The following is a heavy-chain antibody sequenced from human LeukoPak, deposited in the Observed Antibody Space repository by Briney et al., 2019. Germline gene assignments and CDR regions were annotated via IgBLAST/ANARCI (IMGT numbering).Heavy chain of an antibody. CDR3: AKRNGF. CDR1: GFTFSSYD. D-gene: IGHD1-1*01. Sequence: PRGSLRLPCAASGFTFSSYDMHWVRQAPGKGLEWVAIISYDGNNKYYGDSVKGRFTISRDNSKNTLYLQMNSLRVEDTAVYYCAKRNGFWGQGTLVTVSS. J-gene: IGHJ4*02. V-gene: IGHV3-30*18. CDR2: ISYDGNNK.